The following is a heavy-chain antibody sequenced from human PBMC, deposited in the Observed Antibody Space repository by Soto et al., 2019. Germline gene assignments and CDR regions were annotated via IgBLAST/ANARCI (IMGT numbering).Heavy chain of an antibody. J-gene: IGHJ6*02. CDR1: GGSFSGYY. D-gene: IGHD4-17*01. CDR2: INHSGST. CDR3: ARASGNGDYPWGMDV. V-gene: IGHV4-34*01. Sequence: PSETLSLTCAVYGGSFSGYYWSWIRQPPGKGLEWSGEINHSGSTNYNPSLKSRVTISVDTSKNQFSLKLSSVTAADTAVYYCARASGNGDYPWGMDVWGQGTTVTV.